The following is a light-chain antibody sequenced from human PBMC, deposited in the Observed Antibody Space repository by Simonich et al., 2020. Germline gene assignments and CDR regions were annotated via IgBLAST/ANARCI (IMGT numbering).Light chain of an antibody. CDR2: AAS. CDR3: QQYNSYYT. CDR1: QGISSY. V-gene: IGKV1-8*01. Sequence: AIRMTQSPSSLSASTGDSVTITCRAGQGISSYLAWYQQKPGKAPKLLIYAASTLQSGVPSRFSGSGSGTDFTLTISCLQSEDFATYYCQQYNSYYTFGQGTKLEIK. J-gene: IGKJ2*01.